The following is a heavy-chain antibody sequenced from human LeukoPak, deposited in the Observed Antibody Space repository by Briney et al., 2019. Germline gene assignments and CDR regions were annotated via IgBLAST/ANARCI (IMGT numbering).Heavy chain of an antibody. D-gene: IGHD4-17*01. V-gene: IGHV4-34*01. CDR1: GGSISSYY. J-gene: IGHJ6*02. CDR3: ARGKSYGDYLWKGYYYGMDV. Sequence: PSETLSLTCTVSGGSISSYYWSWIRQPPGKGLEWIGEINHSGSTNYNPSLKSRVTISVDTSKNQFSLKLSSVTAADTAVYYCARGKSYGDYLWKGYYYGMDVWGQGTTVTVSS. CDR2: INHSGST.